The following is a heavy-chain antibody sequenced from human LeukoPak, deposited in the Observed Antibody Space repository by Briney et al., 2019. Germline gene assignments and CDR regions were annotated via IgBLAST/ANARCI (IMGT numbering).Heavy chain of an antibody. J-gene: IGHJ3*02. D-gene: IGHD1-26*01. Sequence: PGGSLRLSCAASGFTFATYAMSWVRQAPGKGLEYVSAISSNGDTTDYADSVKGRFTTSRDNSKSTLSLQMISLRAEDTAVYYCVKGWELRHDAFDIWGQGTMVTVSS. CDR2: ISSNGDTT. V-gene: IGHV3-64D*06. CDR3: VKGWELRHDAFDI. CDR1: GFTFATYA.